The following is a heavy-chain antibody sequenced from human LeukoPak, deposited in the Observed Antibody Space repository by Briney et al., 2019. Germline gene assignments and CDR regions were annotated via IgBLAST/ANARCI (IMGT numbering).Heavy chain of an antibody. Sequence: ASVKVSCKASGYTFTGHYMHWVRQAPGQGLEWVGWINSDSGGTKYALKFQGSVIMTRVTSISTAYMELSRLKSDDTAVYYCARGRVHSWSDAFDIWGQGTTVTVSS. D-gene: IGHD1-1*01. CDR3: ARGRVHSWSDAFDI. V-gene: IGHV1-2*02. CDR2: INSDSGGT. J-gene: IGHJ3*02. CDR1: GYTFTGHY.